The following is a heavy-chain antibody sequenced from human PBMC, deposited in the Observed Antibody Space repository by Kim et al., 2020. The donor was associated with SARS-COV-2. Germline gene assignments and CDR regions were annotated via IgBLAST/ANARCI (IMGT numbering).Heavy chain of an antibody. CDR3: ARSLPYYYDSSGSGAFDI. J-gene: IGHJ3*02. Sequence: QGRVTMTRDTSPSTVYMELSSLRSEDTAVYYCARSLPYYYDSSGSGAFDIWGQGTMVTVSS. D-gene: IGHD3-22*01. V-gene: IGHV1-46*01.